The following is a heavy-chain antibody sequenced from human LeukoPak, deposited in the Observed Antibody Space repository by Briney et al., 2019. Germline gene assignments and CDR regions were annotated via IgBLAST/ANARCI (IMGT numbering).Heavy chain of an antibody. D-gene: IGHD6-6*01. CDR3: ARVGPMGAARLPFDQ. CDR2: INAGNGNT. CDR1: GYTFTSYA. J-gene: IGHJ4*02. V-gene: IGHV1-3*01. Sequence: ASVKVSCKASGYTFTSYAMHWVRQAPGQRLEWMGWINAGNGNTKYSQKFQGRVTITRDTSASTAYMELSSLEASDTGMYFCARVGPMGAARLPFDQWGQGTLVTVSS.